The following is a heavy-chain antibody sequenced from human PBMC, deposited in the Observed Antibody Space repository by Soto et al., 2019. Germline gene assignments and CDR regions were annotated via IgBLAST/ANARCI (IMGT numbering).Heavy chain of an antibody. Sequence: ASVKVSCKASGYTFINYGISWVRQAPGQGLEWMGWISADNGSTNYAQKFQGRVTMTTDTSTSTAYMELRSLRSDDTAVYYCARLNGYCTSTSCFDYWGRGTLVTVSS. CDR3: ARLNGYCTSTSCFDY. CDR2: ISADNGST. CDR1: GYTFINYG. V-gene: IGHV1-18*01. D-gene: IGHD2-2*03. J-gene: IGHJ4*02.